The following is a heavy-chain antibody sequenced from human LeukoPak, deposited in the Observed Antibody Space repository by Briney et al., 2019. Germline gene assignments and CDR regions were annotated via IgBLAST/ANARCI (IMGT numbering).Heavy chain of an antibody. CDR1: GYRFRDYY. Sequence: ASVKVSCKASGYRFRDYYMHWVRQAPGQGLEWMGWINPNSGGTMYARKFQGRVAMTRDTSINTAYMELSRLTSDDTAVYYCARDGDDNGDYVLGWFDPWGQGTLVTV. D-gene: IGHD4-17*01. CDR2: INPNSGGT. CDR3: ARDGDDNGDYVLGWFDP. J-gene: IGHJ5*02. V-gene: IGHV1-2*02.